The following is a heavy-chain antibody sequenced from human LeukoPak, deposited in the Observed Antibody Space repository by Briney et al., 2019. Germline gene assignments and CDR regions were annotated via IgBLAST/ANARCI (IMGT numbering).Heavy chain of an antibody. Sequence: GGSLRLSCAASGFTFDDYAMHWVRQAPGKGLEWVALMSYDGSSKYYADSVKGRFTISRDNSKNTLYLQMNSLRAEDTAVYYCARDQIWAGGYIDYWGQGTLVTVSS. D-gene: IGHD2-8*02. CDR2: MSYDGSSK. CDR1: GFTFDDYA. CDR3: ARDQIWAGGYIDY. V-gene: IGHV3-30-3*01. J-gene: IGHJ4*02.